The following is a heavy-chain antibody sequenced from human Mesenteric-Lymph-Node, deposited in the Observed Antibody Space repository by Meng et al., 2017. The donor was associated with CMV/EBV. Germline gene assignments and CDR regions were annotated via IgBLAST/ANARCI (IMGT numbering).Heavy chain of an antibody. Sequence: GGSLRLSCAASGFSFDDYAMHWVRQAPGKGLEWVSLISWDGGSTYYADSVKGRFTISRDNSKNSLYLQMNSLRAEDTALYYCAKDFVVVPAAIRGKHYYYYYGMDVWGQGTTVTVSS. CDR1: GFSFDDYA. D-gene: IGHD2-2*02. CDR3: AKDFVVVPAAIRGKHYYYYYGMDV. CDR2: ISWDGGST. V-gene: IGHV3-43D*03. J-gene: IGHJ6*02.